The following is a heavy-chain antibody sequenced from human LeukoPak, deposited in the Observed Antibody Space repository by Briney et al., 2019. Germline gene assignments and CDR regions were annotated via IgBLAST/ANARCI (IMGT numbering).Heavy chain of an antibody. CDR2: IYYSGST. CDR3: ARSYGSGSYYNPHYYYYMDV. D-gene: IGHD3-10*01. V-gene: IGHV4-39*07. J-gene: IGHJ6*03. CDR1: GGSISSSSYY. Sequence: SETLSLTCTVSGGSISSSSYYWGWIRQPPGKGLEWIGSIYYSGSTYYNPSLKSRVTISVDTSKNQFSLKMTSVTAADTAVYYCARSYGSGSYYNPHYYYYMDVWGKGTTVTISS.